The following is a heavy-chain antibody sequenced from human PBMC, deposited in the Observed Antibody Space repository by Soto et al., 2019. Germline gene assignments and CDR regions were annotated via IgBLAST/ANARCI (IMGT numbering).Heavy chain of an antibody. J-gene: IGHJ6*02. CDR1: GYTFTSYD. V-gene: IGHV1-8*01. D-gene: IGHD3-10*01. CDR2: MNPNSANT. Sequence: QVQLVQSGAEVKKPGASVKVSCKASGYTFTSYDINWVRQATGQGLEWMGWMNPNSANTGYAQKFQGRVTMTRNTSISTAYIELSSLISEVTAVYYSPRAGLRGMDLWGQRTTVTVSS. CDR3: PRAGLRGMDL.